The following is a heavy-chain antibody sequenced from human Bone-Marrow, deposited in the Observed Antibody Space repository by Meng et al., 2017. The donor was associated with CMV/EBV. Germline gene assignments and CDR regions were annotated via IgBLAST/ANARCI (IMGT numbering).Heavy chain of an antibody. J-gene: IGHJ4*02. CDR2: ISSSSSYI. Sequence: GGSLRLSCAASGFTFSSYSMNWVRQAPGKGLEWVSSISSSSSYIYYADSVKGRFTISRDNSKNTLYLQMNSLKAEDTAVYYCARDPDYGDYDEDYYFDYWGQGTLVTVSS. CDR1: GFTFSSYS. D-gene: IGHD4-17*01. CDR3: ARDPDYGDYDEDYYFDY. V-gene: IGHV3-21*01.